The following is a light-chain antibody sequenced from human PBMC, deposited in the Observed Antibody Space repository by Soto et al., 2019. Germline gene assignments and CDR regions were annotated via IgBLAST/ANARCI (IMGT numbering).Light chain of an antibody. V-gene: IGLV2-8*01. J-gene: IGLJ1*01. CDR3: SSYVGTNSYV. CDR2: EVY. CDR1: SSDVGGYNY. Sequence: SVLTQAPSASGSPGQSVTISCTGTSSDVGGYNYVSWYQHHPGKAPKLIIYEVYKRPSGVPDRFSGSKSGSTAALTVSGLQAEDEADYYCSSYVGTNSYVFGTGTK.